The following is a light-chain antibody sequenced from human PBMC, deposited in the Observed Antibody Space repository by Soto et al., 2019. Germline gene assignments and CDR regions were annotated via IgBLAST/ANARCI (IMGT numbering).Light chain of an antibody. CDR1: SSNIGINY. J-gene: IGLJ2*01. V-gene: IGLV1-51*01. Sequence: QSVLTQPPAVSAAPGQKVTISCSGNSSNIGINYVSWYQHLPGTATKLLIYDNNKRPSGIPDRFSGSKSGTSATLGITGPQTGDEADYFCGTWDGSLSAGVFGGGTKLTVL. CDR3: GTWDGSLSAGV. CDR2: DNN.